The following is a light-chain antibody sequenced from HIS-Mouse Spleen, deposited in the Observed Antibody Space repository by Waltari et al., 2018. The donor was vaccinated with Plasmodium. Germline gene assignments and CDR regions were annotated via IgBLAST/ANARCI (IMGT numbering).Light chain of an antibody. CDR3: SSDAGSNNLV. V-gene: IGLV2-8*01. Sequence: QSALTQPPSASGSPGQSVTISCTGTSSDVGGYNYVSWYQQHPGKAPKLMIYEVSKRPSWVPDRFSGAKSGNTASLTVSGLQAEDEADYYCSSDAGSNNLVFGGGTKLTVL. J-gene: IGLJ2*01. CDR1: SSDVGGYNY. CDR2: EVS.